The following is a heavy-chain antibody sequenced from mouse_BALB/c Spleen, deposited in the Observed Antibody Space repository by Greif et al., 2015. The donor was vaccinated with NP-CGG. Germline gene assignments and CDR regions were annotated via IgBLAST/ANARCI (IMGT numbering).Heavy chain of an antibody. CDR1: GYTFTDYY. V-gene: IGHV1-77*01. CDR2: IYPGSGNT. J-gene: IGHJ1*01. Sequence: VKLQESGAELARPGASVKLSCKASGYTFTDYYINWVKQRTGQGLEWIGEIYPGSGNTYYNEKFKGKATLTADKSSSTAYMQLSSLTSEDSAVYFCARYYGSIYWYFDVWGAGTTVTVSS. CDR3: ARYYGSIYWYFDV. D-gene: IGHD1-1*01.